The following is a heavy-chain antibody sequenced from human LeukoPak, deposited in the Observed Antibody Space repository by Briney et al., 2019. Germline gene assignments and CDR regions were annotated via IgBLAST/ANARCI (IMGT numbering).Heavy chain of an antibody. Sequence: ASVKVSCKASGYTFTSYGISWVRQAPGQGLEWMGWISAYNGNTNYAQKLQGRVTMTTDTSTSTAYMELRSLRSDDTAVYYCARDTHYDILTGYPAWVNYFDYWGQGTLVTVSS. J-gene: IGHJ4*02. CDR3: ARDTHYDILTGYPAWVNYFDY. CDR2: ISAYNGNT. D-gene: IGHD3-9*01. CDR1: GYTFTSYG. V-gene: IGHV1-18*01.